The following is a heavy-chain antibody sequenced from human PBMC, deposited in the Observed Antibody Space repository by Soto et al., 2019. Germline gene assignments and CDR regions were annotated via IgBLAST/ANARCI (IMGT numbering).Heavy chain of an antibody. CDR1: GFTFSSYD. D-gene: IGHD5-18*01. Sequence: GGSLRLSCAASGFTFSSYDMHWVRQATGKGLEWVSAIGTAGDTYYPGSVKGRFTISRENAKNSLYLQMNSLRAEDTAVYYCARGDTAMDYYYGMDVWGQGTTVTVSS. CDR2: IGTAGDT. V-gene: IGHV3-13*01. J-gene: IGHJ6*02. CDR3: ARGDTAMDYYYGMDV.